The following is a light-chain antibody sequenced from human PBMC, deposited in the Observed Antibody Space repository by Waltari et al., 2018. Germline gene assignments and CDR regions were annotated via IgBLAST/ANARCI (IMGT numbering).Light chain of an antibody. CDR2: EVN. Sequence: QSALTQPASVSGSPGQSIAISCTGTSSDVGSYNLVSWYQQFPGKAPKLTLYEVNKRPSGISNRFSGSKFGNTASLTISGLQAEDEGDYYCCSYTRGSVICGGGTKLIVL. CDR3: CSYTRGSVI. CDR1: SSDVGSYNL. J-gene: IGLJ2*01. V-gene: IGLV2-23*02.